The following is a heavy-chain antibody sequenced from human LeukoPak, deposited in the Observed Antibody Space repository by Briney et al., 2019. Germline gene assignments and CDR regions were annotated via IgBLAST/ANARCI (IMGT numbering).Heavy chain of an antibody. J-gene: IGHJ4*02. Sequence: SETLSLTCTVSGDSISSYYWSWIRQPPGKGLEWIGYIYYSGSTYNPSLKSRVTISVDTSKNQFSLKLSSVTAADTAVYYCARSSGYYPRFDYWGQGTLVTVSS. D-gene: IGHD3-22*01. CDR1: GDSISSYY. CDR3: ARSSGYYPRFDY. CDR2: IYYSGST. V-gene: IGHV4-59*12.